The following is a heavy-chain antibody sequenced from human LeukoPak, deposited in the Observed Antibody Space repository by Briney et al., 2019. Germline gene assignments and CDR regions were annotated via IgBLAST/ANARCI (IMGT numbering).Heavy chain of an antibody. Sequence: SETLSLTCTVSGGSISSYYWSWIRQPPGKGLEWIGYIYTSGNTNYNPSLTSRVTISVDTSKNQFSLKLSSVTAADTAVYYCARVRRSGDSSTWYGSATITRYYYYMDVWGKGTTVTVSS. J-gene: IGHJ6*03. CDR3: ARVRRSGDSSTWYGSATITRYYYYMDV. CDR2: IYTSGNT. CDR1: GGSISSYY. V-gene: IGHV4-4*08. D-gene: IGHD6-13*01.